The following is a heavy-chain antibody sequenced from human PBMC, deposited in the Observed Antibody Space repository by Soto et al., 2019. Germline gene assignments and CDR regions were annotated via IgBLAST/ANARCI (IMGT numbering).Heavy chain of an antibody. D-gene: IGHD3-22*01. CDR1: RDTFTSYY. V-gene: IGHV1-46*01. Sequence: ASVKVSCKAPRDTFTSYYINWVRQAPGQGLEWMGVINPHGGSTAYAQKFKGRVTLTRDTSASTAYMELSSLRSEDTAVYYCALKPYYYDSSGSSGNWFDPWGQGTLVTVSS. J-gene: IGHJ5*02. CDR3: ALKPYYYDSSGSSGNWFDP. CDR2: INPHGGST.